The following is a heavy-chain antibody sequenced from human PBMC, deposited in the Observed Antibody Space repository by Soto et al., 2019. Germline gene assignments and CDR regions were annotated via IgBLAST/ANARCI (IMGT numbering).Heavy chain of an antibody. CDR1: GGSISSYY. CDR2: IYYSGST. CDR3: ARDPSLMVRGVQYNWFDP. V-gene: IGHV4-59*01. Sequence: SETLSLTCTVSGGSISSYYWSWIRQPPGKGLEWIGYIYYSGSTNYNPSLKSRVTISVDTSKNQFSLKLSSVTAADTAVYYCARDPSLMVRGVQYNWFDPWGQGILVTVSS. D-gene: IGHD3-10*01. J-gene: IGHJ5*02.